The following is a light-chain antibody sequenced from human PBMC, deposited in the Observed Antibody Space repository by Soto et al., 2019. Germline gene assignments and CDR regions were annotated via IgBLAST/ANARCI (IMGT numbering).Light chain of an antibody. CDR1: QRVNSW. Sequence: DIQMTMSPSTLYAYVGDRVTITCRASQRVNSWLAWYQQKPGRAPKLLIYSVSNLDSGVPSRFSGSGSGTEFTLTISSLQPDDFAAYYCQQFSSYSRTFGQGTKVEMK. J-gene: IGKJ1*01. CDR2: SVS. V-gene: IGKV1-5*01. CDR3: QQFSSYSRT.